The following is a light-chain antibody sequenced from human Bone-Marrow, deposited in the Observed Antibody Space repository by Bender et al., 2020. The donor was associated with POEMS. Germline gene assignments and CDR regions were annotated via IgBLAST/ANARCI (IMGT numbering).Light chain of an antibody. J-gene: IGLJ1*01. V-gene: IGLV1-44*01. CDR3: SSSTSATTYV. CDR2: SNY. CDR1: DSNFGGNN. Sequence: QSVLTQPPSASGTPGQSVIISCSGTDSNFGGNNVNWYQHLPGTAPRLVVYSNYQRPSGVPARFSGSKSGNTASLTISGLQAEDEADYYCSSSTSATTYVFGTGTKLTVL.